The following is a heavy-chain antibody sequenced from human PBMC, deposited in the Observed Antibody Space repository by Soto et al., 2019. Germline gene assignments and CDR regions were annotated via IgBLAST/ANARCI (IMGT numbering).Heavy chain of an antibody. CDR2: IRGSGDST. CDR3: VKDQLNAGDRFHL. Sequence: EVRLSESGGGLVQPGGSLRLSCAASEFTFSRYAMIWVRQAPGKGLEWVSTIRGSGDSTFYAASVKGRFPVSRDNSEKTLYIQMNSPRAEDTAFYYCVKDQLNAGDRFHLWGQGHLVNASP. CDR1: EFTFSRYA. J-gene: IGHJ4*02. V-gene: IGHV3-23*01. D-gene: IGHD2-8*01.